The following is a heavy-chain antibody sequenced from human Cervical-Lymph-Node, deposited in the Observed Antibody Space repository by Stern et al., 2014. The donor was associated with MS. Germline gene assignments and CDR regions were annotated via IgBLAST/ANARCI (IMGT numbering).Heavy chain of an antibody. J-gene: IGHJ4*02. D-gene: IGHD4-23*01. CDR2: IYYRGDT. Sequence: QVQLQESGPGLVKPSETLSLTCSVSGGSLTNHYWPWVRQPPGKGQECIGYIYYRGDTNYNPSLKSRVTMSVDTSKNQISLNLSSVTAADTAVYYCARVAYGYGGKGILDNWGQGTLVSVSS. V-gene: IGHV4-59*11. CDR1: GGSLTNHY. CDR3: ARVAYGYGGKGILDN.